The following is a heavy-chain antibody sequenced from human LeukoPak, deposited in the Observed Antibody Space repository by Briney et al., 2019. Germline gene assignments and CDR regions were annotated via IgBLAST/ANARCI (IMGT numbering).Heavy chain of an antibody. CDR3: VRRSEGISSSGWFDP. CDR2: IKQDGSEH. J-gene: IGHJ5*02. CDR1: GFTFSSYW. Sequence: GGSLRLSCAASGFTFSSYWMNWVRQAPGKGLEWVASIKQDGSEHYYVDSVKGRFTISRDNAKNSLYLQMDSLRAEDTAVYYCVRRSEGISSSGWFDPWGQGTLVTVSS. D-gene: IGHD6-6*01. V-gene: IGHV3-7*01.